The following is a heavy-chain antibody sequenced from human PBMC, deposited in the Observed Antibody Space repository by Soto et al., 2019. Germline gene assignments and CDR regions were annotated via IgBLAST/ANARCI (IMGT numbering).Heavy chain of an antibody. CDR1: GYTFTSYG. CDR3: ALRIAAAGTPYYYYGMDV. J-gene: IGHJ6*02. CDR2: ISAYNGNT. V-gene: IGHV1-18*01. D-gene: IGHD6-13*01. Sequence: QVQLVQSGAEVKKPGASVKVSCKASGYTFTSYGISWVRQAPGQGLEWMGWISAYNGNTNYAQKLQGRVTMTTDTSTSTAYMELRSLRSDDTAVYYCALRIAAAGTPYYYYGMDVWGQGTTVTVSS.